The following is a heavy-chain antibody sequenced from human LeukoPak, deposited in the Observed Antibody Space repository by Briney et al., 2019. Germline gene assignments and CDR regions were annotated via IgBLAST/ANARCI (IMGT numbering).Heavy chain of an antibody. CDR1: GGSISSYY. Sequence: SETLSLTCTVSGGSISSYYWSWIRQPPGKGLEWIGYIYYSGSTNYNPSLKSRVNISVDTSKNQFSLKLSSVTAADTAVYYCARGNYYDSSGYYYWGQGTLVTVSS. D-gene: IGHD3-22*01. V-gene: IGHV4-59*01. CDR2: IYYSGST. CDR3: ARGNYYDSSGYYY. J-gene: IGHJ4*02.